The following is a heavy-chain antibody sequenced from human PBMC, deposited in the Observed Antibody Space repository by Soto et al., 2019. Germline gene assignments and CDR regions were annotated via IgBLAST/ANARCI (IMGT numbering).Heavy chain of an antibody. D-gene: IGHD6-13*01. CDR1: GFAIRSNA. CDR3: VRAAGIAAAGSSQGVL. CDR2: ISFEGSYK. J-gene: IGHJ4*02. V-gene: IGHV3-30*04. Sequence: GGSLRLSCEASGFAIRSNAIHWVRQAPGKGLEWVAVISFEGSYKYYADSVKGRFTVSRDNSKNTVSLQMDSLTGEDSALYYCVRAAGIAAAGSSQGVLWGQGTLVTVSS.